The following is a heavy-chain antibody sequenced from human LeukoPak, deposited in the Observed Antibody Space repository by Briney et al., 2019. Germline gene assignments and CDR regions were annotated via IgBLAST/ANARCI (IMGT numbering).Heavy chain of an antibody. V-gene: IGHV4-31*03. CDR3: ARSRMSSYGKRPYYYYGMDV. CDR1: GGSISSGGYY. D-gene: IGHD5-18*01. Sequence: PSETLSLACTVSGGSISSGGYYWSWIRQHPGKGLEWIGYLYYSGSTYYNPSLKSRVTISVDTSKNQFSLKLSSVTAADTAVYYCARSRMSSYGKRPYYYYGMDVWGQGTTVTVSS. CDR2: LYYSGST. J-gene: IGHJ6*02.